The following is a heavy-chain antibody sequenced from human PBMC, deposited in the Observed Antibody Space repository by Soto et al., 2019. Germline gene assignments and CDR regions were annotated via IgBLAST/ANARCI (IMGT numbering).Heavy chain of an antibody. CDR2: IYLDGDK. J-gene: IGHJ6*02. Sequence: QITLKESGPTLVKPTQPLTLTCTFSGFSLSTSGVGVAWISQPPGKALEWLALIYLDGDKRYRPSLESRRTTTKYTSKIQVVRTTTNMDSVDTATYYCAYLPCSGGSCYWFSFSGMDVWGQGTTVTVSS. D-gene: IGHD2-15*01. CDR1: GFSLSTSGVG. CDR3: AYLPCSGGSCYWFSFSGMDV. V-gene: IGHV2-5*02.